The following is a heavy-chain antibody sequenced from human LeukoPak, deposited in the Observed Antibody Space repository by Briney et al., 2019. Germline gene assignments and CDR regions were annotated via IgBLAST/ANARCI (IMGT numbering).Heavy chain of an antibody. CDR3: AKGGPGSSSHY. J-gene: IGHJ4*02. CDR2: ISGSGTKT. V-gene: IGHV3-23*01. CDR1: GFTFSSYA. Sequence: GGSLRLSCAASGFTFSSYAMSWVRQAPGKGLEWVSAISGSGTKTDYAESVKGRFTISRDNSKNTLYLQMNSLRAEDPAVYYCAKGGPGSSSHYWGQGTLVTVSS. D-gene: IGHD6-6*01.